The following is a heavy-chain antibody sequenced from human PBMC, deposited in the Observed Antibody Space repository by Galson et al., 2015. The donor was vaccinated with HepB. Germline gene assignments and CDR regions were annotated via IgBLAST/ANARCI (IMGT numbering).Heavy chain of an antibody. CDR2: ISWNSGSI. D-gene: IGHD3-16*01. V-gene: IGHV3-9*01. Sequence: SLRLSCAASGFTFDDYAMHWVRQAPGKGLEWVSGISWNSGSIGYADSVKGRFTISRDNAKNSLYLQMNSLRAEDTALYYCAKGSKYYDYVWGSPSDYFDYWGQGTLVTVSS. J-gene: IGHJ4*02. CDR1: GFTFDDYA. CDR3: AKGSKYYDYVWGSPSDYFDY.